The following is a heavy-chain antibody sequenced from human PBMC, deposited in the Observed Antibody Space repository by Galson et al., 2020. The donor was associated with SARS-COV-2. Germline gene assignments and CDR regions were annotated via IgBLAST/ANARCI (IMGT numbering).Heavy chain of an antibody. CDR2: IDPNTGGP. CDR1: GYTFTGYF. Sequence: GESLKISCKASGYTFTGYFVNWVRQAPGQRLEYMGWIDPNTGGPNYAQKFQGRITMTRDTSNDTVYMELTRLTSDDTAVYYCARDQGYFDYWGQGTLVTVSS. CDR3: ARDQGYFDY. J-gene: IGHJ4*02. D-gene: IGHD6-13*01. V-gene: IGHV1-2*02.